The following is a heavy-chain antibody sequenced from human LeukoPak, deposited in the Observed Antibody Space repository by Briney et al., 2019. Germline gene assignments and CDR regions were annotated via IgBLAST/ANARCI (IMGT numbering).Heavy chain of an antibody. V-gene: IGHV3-23*01. D-gene: IGHD3-10*01. CDR2: ISGSGGST. CDR1: GFTFSSYA. J-gene: IGHJ4*02. CDR3: AKAGGYYGSGSYYYDY. Sequence: GGSLRLSCAASGFTFSSYAMSWVRQAPGKGLEWVSAISGSGGSTYYADSVRGRFTISRDNSKNTLYLQMNSLRAEDTAVYYCAKAGGYYGSGSYYYDYWGQGTLVTVSS.